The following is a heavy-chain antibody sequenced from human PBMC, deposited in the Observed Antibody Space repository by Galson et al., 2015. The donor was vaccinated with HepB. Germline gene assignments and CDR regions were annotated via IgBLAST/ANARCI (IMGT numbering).Heavy chain of an antibody. D-gene: IGHD3-22*01. J-gene: IGHJ4*02. CDR3: AKDGGYYDSSGYPDY. Sequence: SLRLSCAASGFTFSSYGMHWVRQAPGKGLEWVAVISYDGSNKYYADSVKGRFTISRDNSKNTLYLQMNSLRAEDTAVYYCAKDGGYYDSSGYPDYWGQGTLVTVSS. CDR1: GFTFSSYG. CDR2: ISYDGSNK. V-gene: IGHV3-30*18.